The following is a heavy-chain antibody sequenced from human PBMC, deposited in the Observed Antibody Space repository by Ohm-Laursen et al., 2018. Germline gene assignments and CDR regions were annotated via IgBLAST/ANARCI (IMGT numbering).Heavy chain of an antibody. CDR3: AALRVRYAMDV. D-gene: IGHD3-10*01. CDR2: VSDSGDST. CDR1: GFTFNNYA. V-gene: IGHV3-23*01. Sequence: SLRLSCSASGFTFNNYAMSWVRQAPGKGLERVSAVSDSGDSTYYADSVKGRFTISRDNSKNTLFLQMNSLRAEDTAVYYCAALRVRYAMDVWGQGTTVTVSS. J-gene: IGHJ6*02.